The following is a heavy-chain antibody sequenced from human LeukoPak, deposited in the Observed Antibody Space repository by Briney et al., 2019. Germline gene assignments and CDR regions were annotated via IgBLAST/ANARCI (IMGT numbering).Heavy chain of an antibody. CDR1: GYTFSNIG. D-gene: IGHD2-2*01. Sequence: ASVKVSCKTSGYTFSNIGISWVRQAPRQGLGWMGWISGNNDNPNNGQKFQGRFTMITDSSTSTAYMELLNLRSDDTAVYYCARDGTSTGDYWGQGTLATVSS. CDR3: ARDGTSTGDY. CDR2: ISGNNDNP. V-gene: IGHV1-18*01. J-gene: IGHJ4*02.